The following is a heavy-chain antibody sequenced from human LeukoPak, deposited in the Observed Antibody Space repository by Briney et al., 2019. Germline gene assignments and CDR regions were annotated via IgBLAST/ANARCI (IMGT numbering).Heavy chain of an antibody. CDR2: IYSGGST. CDR1: EFTVSSNY. D-gene: IGHD3-22*01. V-gene: IGHV3-53*01. CDR3: ARDYYDSSGYRHDAFDI. Sequence: PGGSLRLSCAASEFTVSSNYMSWVRQAPGKGLEGVSVIYSGGSTYYADSVKGRFTISRENSKNTLYLQMNSLRAEDTAVYYCARDYYDSSGYRHDAFDIWGQGTMVTVSS. J-gene: IGHJ3*02.